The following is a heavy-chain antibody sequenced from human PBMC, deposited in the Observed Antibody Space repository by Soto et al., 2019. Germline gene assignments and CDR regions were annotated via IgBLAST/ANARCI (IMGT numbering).Heavy chain of an antibody. Sequence: EVQLVESGGGLVQPGGSLRLSCAASGFTFSDHYMDWVRQAPGKGLEWVGRTKDKANSYTTYYAASVKGRFTISRDDSKNSLYLQMNRLKTEDTAVYYCATTLYCTNGVCYDYWGQGTLVTVSS. CDR2: TKDKANSYTT. D-gene: IGHD2-8*01. V-gene: IGHV3-72*01. CDR3: ATTLYCTNGVCYDY. J-gene: IGHJ4*02. CDR1: GFTFSDHY.